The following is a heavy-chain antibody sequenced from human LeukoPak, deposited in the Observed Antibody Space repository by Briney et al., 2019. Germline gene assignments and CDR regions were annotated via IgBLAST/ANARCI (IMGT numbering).Heavy chain of an antibody. V-gene: IGHV3-48*04. D-gene: IGHD6-19*01. Sequence: GGSLRLSCAASGFTFSSYSMNWVRQAPGKGLEWVSYISSSNSTIYYADSVKGRFTISRDNAKNLLYLQMNSLRAEDTALYYCAKATMAGRGAFDIWGQGTIVTVSS. CDR1: GFTFSSYS. J-gene: IGHJ3*02. CDR3: AKATMAGRGAFDI. CDR2: ISSSNSTI.